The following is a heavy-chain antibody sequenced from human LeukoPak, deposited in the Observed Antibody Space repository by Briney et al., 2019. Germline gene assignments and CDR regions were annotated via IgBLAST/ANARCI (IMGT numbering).Heavy chain of an antibody. CDR3: ACRDLTSTWSFP. J-gene: IGHJ5*02. D-gene: IGHD6-13*01. CDR1: GSSFTSYW. V-gene: IGHV5-51*01. Sequence: NAGESLKISCQGFGSSFTSYWIGWVRQMPGKGMEWMGVIYPGDLRVRYNPSFQGQVTISVDKSINTAYLQWVSLRASDSAMYYCACRDLTSTWSFPWGQGTLVTVSS. CDR2: IYPGDLRV.